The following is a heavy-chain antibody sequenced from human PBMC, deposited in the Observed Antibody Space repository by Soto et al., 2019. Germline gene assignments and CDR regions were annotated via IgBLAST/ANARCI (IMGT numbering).Heavy chain of an antibody. J-gene: IGHJ4*02. V-gene: IGHV4-59*01. D-gene: IGHD1-7*01. CDR1: GGSISSYY. Sequence: SETLSLTCTVSGGSISSYYWSWIRQPPGKGLEWIGYINYSGSTNYNPSLKSRVTISVDTSKNQFSLKLSSVTAADTAVYYCAREITGTGFDYWGQGTLVTVSS. CDR3: AREITGTGFDY. CDR2: INYSGST.